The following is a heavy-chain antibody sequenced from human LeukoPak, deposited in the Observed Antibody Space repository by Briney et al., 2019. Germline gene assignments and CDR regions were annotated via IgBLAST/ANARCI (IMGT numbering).Heavy chain of an antibody. CDR2: ISSSGSTI. CDR1: GFTFSSYS. J-gene: IGHJ4*02. CDR3: ARPAPTYYYDSSGYSDY. V-gene: IGHV3-48*04. D-gene: IGHD3-22*01. Sequence: GSLRLSCAASGFTFSSYSMNWVRQAPGKGLEWVSYISSSGSTIYYADSVKGRFTISRDNAKNSLYLQMNSLRAEDTAVYYCARPAPTYYYDSSGYSDYWGQGTLVTVSS.